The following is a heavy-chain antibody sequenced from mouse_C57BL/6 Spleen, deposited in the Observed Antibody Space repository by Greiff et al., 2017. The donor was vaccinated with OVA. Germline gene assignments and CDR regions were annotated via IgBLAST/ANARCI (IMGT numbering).Heavy chain of an antibody. V-gene: IGHV1-9*01. Sequence: QVQLKQSGAELMKPGASVKLSCKATGYTFTGYWIEWVKQRPGHGLEWIGEILPGSGSTNYNEKFKGKATFTADTSSNTAYMQLSSLTTEDSAIYYGAGPSTTVPYYCDYWGQGTTLTVSS. CDR1: GYTFTGYW. D-gene: IGHD1-1*01. J-gene: IGHJ2*01. CDR2: ILPGSGST. CDR3: AGPSTTVPYYCDY.